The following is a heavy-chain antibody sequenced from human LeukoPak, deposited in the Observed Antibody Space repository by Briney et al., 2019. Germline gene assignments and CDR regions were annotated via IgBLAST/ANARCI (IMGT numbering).Heavy chain of an antibody. CDR1: GGSISSYY. CDR2: IYTSGST. V-gene: IGHV4-4*07. CDR3: GKRRIFVIITAGFSAADRDNWFGP. J-gene: IGHJ5*02. D-gene: IGHD3-10*01. Sequence: PSETLSLTCTVSGGSISSYYWSWIRQPAGKGLEWIGRIYTSGSTNYNPSLKSRVTMSVDTSKNQFSLKLSSVTAADTAVYYWGKRRIFVIITAGFSAADRDNWFGPLGQGTLVTVSS.